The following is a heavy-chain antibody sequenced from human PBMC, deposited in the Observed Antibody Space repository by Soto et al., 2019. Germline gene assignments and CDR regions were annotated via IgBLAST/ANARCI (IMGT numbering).Heavy chain of an antibody. CDR1: VFTFSTHW. D-gene: IGHD5-12*01. CDR3: ARVPTGGYDWV. Sequence: EVQLLESGGGLIQPGGSLRLSCAASVFTFSTHWMHWVRQAPGKGLVWVSRINSDGSTTNYVDSVKGRLTISRDNAKNTVYLKLNSLRAEDTAVYYCARVPTGGYDWVWGQGTLVTVSS. CDR2: INSDGSTT. V-gene: IGHV3-74*01. J-gene: IGHJ4*02.